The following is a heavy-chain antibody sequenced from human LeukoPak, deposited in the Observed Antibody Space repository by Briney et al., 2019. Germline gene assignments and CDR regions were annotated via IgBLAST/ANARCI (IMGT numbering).Heavy chain of an antibody. D-gene: IGHD3-22*01. CDR1: GFTFDDYG. CDR3: ARSQYYYGSSGYYYGHFHY. J-gene: IGHJ4*02. Sequence: GGSLRLSCAASGFTFDDYGMSWVRQAPGKGLEWVSGINWNGGSTGYADSVKGRFTISRDNAKNSLYLQMSSLRAEDTALYYCARSQYYYGSSGYYYGHFHYWGQGTLVTVSS. V-gene: IGHV3-20*04. CDR2: INWNGGST.